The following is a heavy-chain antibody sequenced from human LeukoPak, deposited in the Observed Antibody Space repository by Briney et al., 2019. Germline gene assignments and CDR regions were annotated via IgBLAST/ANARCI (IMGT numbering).Heavy chain of an antibody. J-gene: IGHJ4*02. V-gene: IGHV3-48*01. Sequence: GRSLRLSCAASGFTFSSYSMNWVRQAPGKGLEWVSYISSSSSTIYYADSVKGRFTISRDNAKNSLYLQMNSLRAEDTAVYYCARSAIVADSDYWGQGTLVTVSS. CDR1: GFTFSSYS. CDR3: ARSAIVADSDY. CDR2: ISSSSSTI. D-gene: IGHD5-12*01.